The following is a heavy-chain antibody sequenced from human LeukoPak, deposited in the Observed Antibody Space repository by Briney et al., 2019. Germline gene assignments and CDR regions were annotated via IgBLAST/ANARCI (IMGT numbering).Heavy chain of an antibody. CDR2: IYYSGST. D-gene: IGHD3-10*01. CDR3: ARDREPDLEFGGAGFDP. J-gene: IGHJ5*02. Sequence: SQTLSLTCTVSGGSLSSGGYYWSWIRQHPGKGLEWIGYIYYSGSTYYNPSLKSRVTMAVDTSKNQFSLKLSSVTAAETAVYYCARDREPDLEFGGAGFDPWGQGTLVTVSS. CDR1: GGSLSSGGYY. V-gene: IGHV4-31*03.